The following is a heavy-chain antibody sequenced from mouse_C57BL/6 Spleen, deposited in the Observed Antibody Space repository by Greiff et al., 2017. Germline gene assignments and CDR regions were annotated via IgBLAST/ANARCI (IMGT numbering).Heavy chain of an antibody. D-gene: IGHD2-4*01. CDR3: AGGLRTSDV. Sequence: VQLQQSGPELVKPGASVKISCKASGYSFTGYYMNWVKQSPEKSLEWIGEINPSTGGTTYNQKFKAKATLTVDKSSSTAYMQLKSLTSEDSAVYYCAGGLRTSDVWGTGTTVTVSS. CDR1: GYSFTGYY. CDR2: INPSTGGT. J-gene: IGHJ1*03. V-gene: IGHV1-42*01.